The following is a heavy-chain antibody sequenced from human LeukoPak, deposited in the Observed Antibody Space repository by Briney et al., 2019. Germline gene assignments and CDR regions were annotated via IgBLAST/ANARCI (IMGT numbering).Heavy chain of an antibody. CDR1: GYSFTSYW. Sequence: GESLKISCMGSGYSFTSYWIGWVRQMPGKGLEWMGIIYPGDSDTKYSPSFQGQVTISADKSISTAYLQWSSLKASDTAMYYCASSPLRYDSRSPEFGYWGQGTLVTVSS. D-gene: IGHD3-22*01. CDR3: ASSPLRYDSRSPEFGY. CDR2: IYPGDSDT. J-gene: IGHJ4*02. V-gene: IGHV5-51*01.